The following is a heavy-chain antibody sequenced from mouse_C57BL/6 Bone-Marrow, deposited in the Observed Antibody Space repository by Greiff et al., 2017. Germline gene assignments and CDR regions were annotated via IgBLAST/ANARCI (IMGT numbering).Heavy chain of an antibody. J-gene: IGHJ4*01. D-gene: IGHD2-5*01. Sequence: VKLQESGAELARPGASVKLSCKASGYTFTSYGISWVKQRTGQGLEWIGEIYPRSGNTYYNEKFKGKATLTADKSSSTAYMELRSLTSEDSAVYFCARDSNYGDCAMDYWGQGTSVTGSS. CDR3: ARDSNYGDCAMDY. CDR1: GYTFTSYG. V-gene: IGHV1-81*01. CDR2: IYPRSGNT.